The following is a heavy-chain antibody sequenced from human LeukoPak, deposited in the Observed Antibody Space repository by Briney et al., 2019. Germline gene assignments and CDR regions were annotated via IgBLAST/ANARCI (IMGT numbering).Heavy chain of an antibody. CDR2: IYYSGST. D-gene: IGHD1-14*01. Sequence: IPSETLSLTCTVSGGSISSSSYYWGWIRQPPGKGLEWIGSIYYSGSTYYNPSLKSRVTISVDTSKNQFSLKLSSVTAADTAVYYCARVSPGGHQQPEHAFDIWGQGTMVTVSS. J-gene: IGHJ3*02. V-gene: IGHV4-39*07. CDR3: ARVSPGGHQQPEHAFDI. CDR1: GGSISSSSYY.